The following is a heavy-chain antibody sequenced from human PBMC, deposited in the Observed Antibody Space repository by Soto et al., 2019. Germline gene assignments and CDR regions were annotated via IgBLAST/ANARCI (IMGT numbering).Heavy chain of an antibody. CDR1: GGSISSYY. CDR2: IYYSGST. D-gene: IGHD6-13*01. V-gene: IGHV4-59*01. Sequence: SETLSLTCTVSGGSISSYYWSWIRQPPGKGLEWIGYIYYSGSTNYNPSLKSRVTISVDTSKNQFSLKLSSVTAEDTAVYYCAKDPTAAGSGLEGFDPSGQGTLVTVSS. J-gene: IGHJ5*02. CDR3: AKDPTAAGSGLEGFDP.